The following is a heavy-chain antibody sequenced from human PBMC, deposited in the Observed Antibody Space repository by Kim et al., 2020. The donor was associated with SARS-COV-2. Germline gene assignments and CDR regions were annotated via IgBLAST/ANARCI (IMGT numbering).Heavy chain of an antibody. CDR1: GFTFSSYS. V-gene: IGHV3-21*01. D-gene: IGHD6-19*01. CDR2: ISSSSSYI. CDR3: ASWEGSGGLDAFDI. J-gene: IGHJ3*02. Sequence: GGSLRLSCAASGFTFSSYSMNWVRQAPGKGLEWVSSISSSSSYIYYADSVKGRFTISRDNAKNSLYLQMNSLRAEDTAVYYCASWEGSGGLDAFDIWGQGTLVTVSS.